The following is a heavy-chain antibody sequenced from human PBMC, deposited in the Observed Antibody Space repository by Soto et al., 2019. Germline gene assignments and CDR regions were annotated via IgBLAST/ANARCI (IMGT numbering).Heavy chain of an antibody. D-gene: IGHD6-13*01. V-gene: IGHV1-3*01. J-gene: IGHJ5*02. Sequence: ASVKVSCKASGYTFTSYGIHWVRQAPGQRLEWMGWINATNGDTKYSPKFQGRVTITRDTSASTAYMELSSLRSEDTAVYYCVRRHVSATGIDWFDPWGQGTLVTVSS. CDR2: INATNGDT. CDR3: VRRHVSATGIDWFDP. CDR1: GYTFTSYG.